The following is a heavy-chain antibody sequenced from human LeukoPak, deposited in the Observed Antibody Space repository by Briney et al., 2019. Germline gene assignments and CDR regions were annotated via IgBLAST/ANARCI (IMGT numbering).Heavy chain of an antibody. CDR2: ISGSGGST. V-gene: IGHV3-23*01. CDR1: GFTFSSYA. D-gene: IGHD3-3*01. CDR3: ARDKSHYDFWSGYYPA. Sequence: GGSLRLSCAASGFTFSSYAMSWVRQAPGKGLEWVSAISGSGGSTYYADSVKSRFTISRDNAKNSLYLQMNSLRAEDTAVYYCARDKSHYDFWSGYYPAWGQGTLVTVSS. J-gene: IGHJ4*02.